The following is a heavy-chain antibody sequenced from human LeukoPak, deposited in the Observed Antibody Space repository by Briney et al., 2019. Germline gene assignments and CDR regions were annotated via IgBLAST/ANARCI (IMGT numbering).Heavy chain of an antibody. Sequence: GASVKVSCKASGYTFTSYDINWVRQAPGQGLEWMGWINPNSGGTNYAQKFQGRVTVTRDTSISTASMELSRLRSDDTAVYYCARSRITIFEVVSGAFDVWGQGTMVTVSS. CDR1: GYTFTSYD. J-gene: IGHJ3*01. CDR3: ARSRITIFEVVSGAFDV. CDR2: INPNSGGT. D-gene: IGHD3-3*01. V-gene: IGHV1-2*02.